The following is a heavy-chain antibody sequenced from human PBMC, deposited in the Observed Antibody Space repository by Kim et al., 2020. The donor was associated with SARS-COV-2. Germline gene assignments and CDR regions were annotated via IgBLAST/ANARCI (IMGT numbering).Heavy chain of an antibody. Sequence: GGTLRLSCAASGFTFSDHYMDWVRQAPGKGLEWVGRTRNKANSYTTEYAASVKGRFTISRDDSKNSLYLQMNSLKTEDTAVYYCAREGDIVVVVAAPRYYYYGMDVWGQGTTVTVSS. CDR1: GFTFSDHY. CDR3: AREGDIVVVVAAPRYYYYGMDV. V-gene: IGHV3-72*01. J-gene: IGHJ6*02. D-gene: IGHD2-15*01. CDR2: TRNKANSYTT.